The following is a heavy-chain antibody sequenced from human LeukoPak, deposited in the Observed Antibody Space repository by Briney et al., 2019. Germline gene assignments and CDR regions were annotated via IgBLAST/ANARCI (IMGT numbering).Heavy chain of an antibody. CDR1: GDSIGRSTYY. V-gene: IGHV4-39*07. Sequence: SETLSLTCNVSGDSIGRSTYYWGWVRQTPEKGLGWIGSIFYNGRTYYTPSLQSRVIMSLDTSKNQFSLRLTSVTAADTAVYYCARQVAVVEPTDPNWFDSWGQGTLVTVSS. D-gene: IGHD2-21*01. CDR3: ARQVAVVEPTDPNWFDS. J-gene: IGHJ5*01. CDR2: IFYNGRT.